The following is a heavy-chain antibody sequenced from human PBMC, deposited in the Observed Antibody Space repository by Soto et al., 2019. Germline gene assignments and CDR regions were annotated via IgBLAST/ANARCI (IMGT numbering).Heavy chain of an antibody. CDR2: IYYSGST. V-gene: IGHV4-59*08. D-gene: IGHD6-13*01. Sequence: SETLSLNCTVSGGSISSYYWSWIRQPPGKELEWIGYIYYSGSTNYNPSLKSRVTISVDTSKNQFSLKLSSVTAADTAVYYCARRRANSSSWYYFDYWGQGTLVTVSS. CDR3: ARRRANSSSWYYFDY. CDR1: GGSISSYY. J-gene: IGHJ4*02.